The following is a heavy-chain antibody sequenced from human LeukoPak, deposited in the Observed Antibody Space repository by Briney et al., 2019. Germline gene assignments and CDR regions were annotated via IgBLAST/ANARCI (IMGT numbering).Heavy chain of an antibody. D-gene: IGHD1-26*01. V-gene: IGHV3-21*01. CDR1: GFTFSTYS. CDR2: ITSYNTI. CDR3: ARERGPHRWELHI. Sequence: GGSLRLSCAASGFTFSTYSMTWVRQAPGKGLEWVSTITSYNTIYYADSVKGRFTISRDNAENSLYLQMNSLRVEDTAVYYCARERGPHRWELHIWGQGTMVTVSS. J-gene: IGHJ3*02.